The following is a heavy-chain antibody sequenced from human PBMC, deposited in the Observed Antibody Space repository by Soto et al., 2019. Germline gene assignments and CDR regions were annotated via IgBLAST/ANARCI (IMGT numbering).Heavy chain of an antibody. CDR2: ISYDASNK. J-gene: IGHJ4*02. CDR3: ATDRDSYAYLCHWQGDY. CDR1: GFTFTSYA. V-gene: IGHV3-30-3*01. Sequence: GGTLRLSCAASGFTFTSYAMHWVRQAPGKRLEPVPLISYDASNKYFADSVKGRFTIFRDNSKKTLYLKMNSLGAEDTAVYYCATDRDSYAYLCHWQGDYWGQRTLVTVSS. D-gene: IGHD5-18*01.